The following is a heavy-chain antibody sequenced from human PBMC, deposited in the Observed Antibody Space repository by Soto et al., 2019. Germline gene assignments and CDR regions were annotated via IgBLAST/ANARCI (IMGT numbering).Heavy chain of an antibody. CDR3: ARDHSSSWYVFPD. J-gene: IGHJ4*02. Sequence: HPGGSLRLSCAASGFTFSSYGMHWVRQAPGKGLEWVAVIWYDGSNKYYADSVKGRFTISRDNSKNTLYLQMNSLRAEDTAVYYSARDHSSSWYVFPDWGQGTLVTVSS. CDR2: IWYDGSNK. CDR1: GFTFSSYG. V-gene: IGHV3-33*01. D-gene: IGHD6-13*01.